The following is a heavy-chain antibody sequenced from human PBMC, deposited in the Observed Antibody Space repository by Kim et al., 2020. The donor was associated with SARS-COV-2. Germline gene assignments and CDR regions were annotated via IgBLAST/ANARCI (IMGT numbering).Heavy chain of an antibody. V-gene: IGHV4-39*01. D-gene: IGHD1-26*01. CDR1: GGSISSSSYY. Sequence: SETLSLTCTVSGGSISSSSYYWGWIRQPPGKGLEWIGSIYYSGSTYYNPSLKSRVTISVDTSKNQFSLKLSSVTAADTAVYYCAGRIVGATARFDYWGQGTLVTVSP. CDR2: IYYSGST. J-gene: IGHJ4*02. CDR3: AGRIVGATARFDY.